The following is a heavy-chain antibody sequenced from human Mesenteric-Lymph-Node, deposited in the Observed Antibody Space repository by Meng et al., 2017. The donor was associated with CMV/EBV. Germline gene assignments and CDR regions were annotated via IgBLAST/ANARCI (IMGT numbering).Heavy chain of an antibody. CDR3: AKHNWNYVNDAFDI. CDR1: GFTVSSNY. CDR2: IYSGGST. V-gene: IGHV3-53*01. D-gene: IGHD1-7*01. Sequence: GGSLRLSCAASGFTVSSNYMSWVRQAPGKGLEWVSVIYSGGSTYYADSVKGRFTISRDNAKNSLFLQMNSLRAEDTAVYYCAKHNWNYVNDAFDIWGQGTMVTVSS. J-gene: IGHJ3*02.